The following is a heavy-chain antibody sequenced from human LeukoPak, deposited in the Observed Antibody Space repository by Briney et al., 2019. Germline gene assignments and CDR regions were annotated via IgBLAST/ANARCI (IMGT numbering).Heavy chain of an antibody. CDR2: ISSGSTI. Sequence: GGSLRLSCAASGFTFSSYEMNWVRQAPGKGLEGVSYISSGSTIYDADSVKGRFTITRYKDKNSLYLQMNSLRAEDTAVYYCARESIAVAGAPFGYWGQGTLVTVSS. CDR3: ARESIAVAGAPFGY. V-gene: IGHV3-48*03. J-gene: IGHJ4*02. CDR1: GFTFSSYE. D-gene: IGHD6-19*01.